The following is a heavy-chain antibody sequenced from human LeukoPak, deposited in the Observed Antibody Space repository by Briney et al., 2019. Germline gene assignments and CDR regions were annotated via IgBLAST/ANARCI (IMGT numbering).Heavy chain of an antibody. Sequence: PGGSLRLSCAASGFTFDDYAMHWVRQAPGKGLEWVSGISWNSGSIGYADSVKGRFTISRDNAKNSLYLQMNSLRAEDTAVYYCARDSSGAPLPMDVWGKGTTVTVSS. CDR3: ARDSSGAPLPMDV. CDR1: GFTFDDYA. CDR2: ISWNSGSI. D-gene: IGHD2-15*01. J-gene: IGHJ6*03. V-gene: IGHV3-9*01.